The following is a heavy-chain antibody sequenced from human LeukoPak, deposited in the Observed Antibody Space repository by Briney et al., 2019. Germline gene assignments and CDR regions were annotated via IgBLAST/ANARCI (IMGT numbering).Heavy chain of an antibody. Sequence: AETLSLTCIVYGVSLSDYYWSWIRQPPGKGLEWIGNIKHNGSTKYNPSLKGRCIIIVETSENQFPLNLRSVTAAATAVYYCARIRCGRGSAICYNHWGQGTLVTVSS. CDR1: GVSLSDYY. V-gene: IGHV4-34*01. CDR2: IKHNGST. CDR3: ARIRCGRGSAICYNH. J-gene: IGHJ5*02. D-gene: IGHD2-15*01.